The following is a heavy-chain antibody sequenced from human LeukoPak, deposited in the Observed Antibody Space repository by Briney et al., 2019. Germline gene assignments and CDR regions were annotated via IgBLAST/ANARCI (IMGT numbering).Heavy chain of an antibody. CDR1: GYSLACNY. V-gene: IGHV1-46*01. Sequence: ASVKVSCAASGYSLACNYIHWVRQAPGQGLEWMGMIYPRDGSTSYAQKFQGRVTVTRDTSTSTVHMELSGLRSEDTAVYYCARDQEAFDYWGQGTLVTVSS. CDR2: IYPRDGST. CDR3: ARDQEAFDY. J-gene: IGHJ4*02.